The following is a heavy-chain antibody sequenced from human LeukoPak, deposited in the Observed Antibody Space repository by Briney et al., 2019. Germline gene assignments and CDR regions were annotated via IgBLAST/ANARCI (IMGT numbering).Heavy chain of an antibody. CDR2: INHSGST. D-gene: IGHD3-9*01. V-gene: IGHV4-34*01. CDR1: GGSFSGYY. CDR3: ARRLRYFDWLTYNWFDP. J-gene: IGHJ5*02. Sequence: PSKTLSLTCAVYGGSFSGYYWSWIRQPPGKGLEWIGEINHSGSTNYNPSLKSRVTISVDTSKNQFSLKLSSVTAADTAVYYCARRLRYFDWLTYNWFDPWGHGTLVTVSS.